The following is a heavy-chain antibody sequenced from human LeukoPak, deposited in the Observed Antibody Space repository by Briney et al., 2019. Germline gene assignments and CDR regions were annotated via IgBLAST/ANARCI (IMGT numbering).Heavy chain of an antibody. CDR1: GFTLSSYW. J-gene: IGHJ6*02. D-gene: IGHD3-10*01. CDR2: IKQDGSEK. Sequence: GGSLRLSCAASGFTLSSYWMSWVRQAPGKGLEWVANIKQDGSEKYYVDSVKGRFTISRDNAKNSLSLQMNSLRAEDTAVYYCAMVRGYYYHGLDVWGQGTTVTVSS. CDR3: AMVRGYYYHGLDV. V-gene: IGHV3-7*05.